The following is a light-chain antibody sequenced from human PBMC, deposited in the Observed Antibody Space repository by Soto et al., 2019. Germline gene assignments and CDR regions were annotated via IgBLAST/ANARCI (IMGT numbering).Light chain of an antibody. J-gene: IGLJ3*02. CDR3: GTWDSSLSVWV. CDR1: SSNIGNNY. Sequence: QSVLTQPPSVSAAPGQKVTISCSGSSSNIGNNYVSWYQQLPGTAPKLLIYDNNQRPSGIPDRFSGSKSGTSATLGITGLQTGDEADFYCGTWDSSLSVWVFGGGTTLTVL. CDR2: DNN. V-gene: IGLV1-51*01.